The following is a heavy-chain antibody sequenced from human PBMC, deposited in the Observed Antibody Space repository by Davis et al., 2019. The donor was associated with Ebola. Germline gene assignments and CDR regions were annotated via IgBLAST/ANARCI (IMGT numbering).Heavy chain of an antibody. V-gene: IGHV4-59*01. Sequence: MPGGSLRLSCAASGFTFRNYWMSWIRQPPGKGLEWIGYIYSSGRTNYNPSLKSRLPISVDTSKKQFSLKLSSVTAADTAVDYCARASPPYSYGNYYYMDVWGKGTTVTVSS. J-gene: IGHJ6*03. D-gene: IGHD5-18*01. CDR3: ARASPPYSYGNYYYMDV. CDR1: GFTFRNYW. CDR2: IYSSGRT.